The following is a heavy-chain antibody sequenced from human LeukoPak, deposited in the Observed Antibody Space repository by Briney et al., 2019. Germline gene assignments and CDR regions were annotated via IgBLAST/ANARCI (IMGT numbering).Heavy chain of an antibody. CDR3: AGYYDFWSGHQGSAFDI. V-gene: IGHV3-30-3*01. CDR1: GFTFSSYA. J-gene: IGHJ3*02. Sequence: PGRSLRLSCAASGFTFSSYAMHWVRQAPGKGLEWVAVISYDGSNKYYADSVKGRFTISRDNSKNTLYLQMNSLRAEDTAVYYCAGYYDFWSGHQGSAFDIWGQGTMVTVSS. D-gene: IGHD3-3*01. CDR2: ISYDGSNK.